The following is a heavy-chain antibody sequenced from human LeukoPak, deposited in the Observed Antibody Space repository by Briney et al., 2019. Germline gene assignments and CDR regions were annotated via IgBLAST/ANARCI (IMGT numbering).Heavy chain of an antibody. CDR3: ARDRYYYDSSGYRLPFDY. D-gene: IGHD3-22*01. CDR2: IKQDGSEK. Sequence: GGSLRLSCAASGFTFSSYWMSWVRQAPGKGLEWVANIKQDGSEKYYVDSVKGRFTISRDNAKNSLYLQMNSLRAEDTAVYYCARDRYYYDSSGYRLPFDYWGQGTLVTVSS. V-gene: IGHV3-7*01. J-gene: IGHJ4*02. CDR1: GFTFSSYW.